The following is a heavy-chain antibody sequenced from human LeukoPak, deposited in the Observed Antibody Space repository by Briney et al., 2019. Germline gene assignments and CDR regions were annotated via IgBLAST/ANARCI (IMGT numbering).Heavy chain of an antibody. CDR2: IGTAGDT. Sequence: PGGSLRLSCAASGFTFSDYDTHWVRPATGKGLEWVSAIGTAGDTYYTGSVKGRFTISRENAKNSLYLQMNSLRAGDTAVYYCARVAKERVGGVYYFDYWGQGTLVTVSS. D-gene: IGHD1-1*01. V-gene: IGHV3-13*01. CDR3: ARVAKERVGGVYYFDY. J-gene: IGHJ4*02. CDR1: GFTFSDYD.